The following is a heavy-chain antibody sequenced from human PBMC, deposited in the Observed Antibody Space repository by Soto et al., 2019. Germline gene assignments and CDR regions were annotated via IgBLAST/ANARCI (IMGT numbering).Heavy chain of an antibody. D-gene: IGHD6-19*01. Sequence: QMQLVESGGGVVQPGGSRRLSCAASGFTFNYYPMHWVRQAPGKGLEWVAVVSFDGSNKYYADSVKGRFTISKDNSKNTLYLQMNSLRREDTAVYYCARLPGPLVAVLYIYPLDGREAMSDVDVWGQGTTVTVSS. V-gene: IGHV3-30-3*01. CDR1: GFTFNYYP. CDR2: VSFDGSNK. J-gene: IGHJ6*02. CDR3: ARLPGPLVAVLYIYPLDGREAMSDVDV.